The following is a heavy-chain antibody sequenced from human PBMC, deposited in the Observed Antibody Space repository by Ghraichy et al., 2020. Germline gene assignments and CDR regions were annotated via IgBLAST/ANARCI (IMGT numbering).Heavy chain of an antibody. Sequence: WVSYISGSDRTTYYADSVKGRFTISRDNARNSLYLQMNSLRDEDTAVYYCARFQGSSWYFDYWGQGTLVTVSS. V-gene: IGHV3-48*02. CDR2: ISGSDRTT. CDR3: ARFQGSSWYFDY. J-gene: IGHJ4*02. D-gene: IGHD6-13*01.